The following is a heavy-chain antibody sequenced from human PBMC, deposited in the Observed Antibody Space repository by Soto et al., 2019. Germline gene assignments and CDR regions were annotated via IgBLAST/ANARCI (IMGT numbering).Heavy chain of an antibody. D-gene: IGHD3-22*01. J-gene: IGHJ4*02. V-gene: IGHV5-51*01. CDR2: IYPGDATT. CDR3: ARHIGVYYDNNVYPYFDY. Sequence: GESLKISCKISGYRFSSFWIAWVRQKPGKGLEWMGIIYPGDATTIYSPSFQGRLTISVDMSISTAHLQWYDLKASDSALFFCARHIGVYYDNNVYPYFDYGGQGTGVTVS. CDR1: GYRFSSFW.